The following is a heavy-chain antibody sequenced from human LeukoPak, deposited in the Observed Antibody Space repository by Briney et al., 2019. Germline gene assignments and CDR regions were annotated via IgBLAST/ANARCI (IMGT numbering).Heavy chain of an antibody. CDR3: AREPSAVTGFYGMDV. Sequence: SETLSLTCAVSGGSISSGGSSWSWIRQPPGKGLEWIGYIYHSGSTYYNPSLKSRVTISVDRSKNQFPLKLSSVTAADTAVYYCAREPSAVTGFYGMDVWGQGTTVTVSS. CDR1: GGSISSGGSS. CDR2: IYHSGST. D-gene: IGHD3-10*01. J-gene: IGHJ6*02. V-gene: IGHV4-30-2*01.